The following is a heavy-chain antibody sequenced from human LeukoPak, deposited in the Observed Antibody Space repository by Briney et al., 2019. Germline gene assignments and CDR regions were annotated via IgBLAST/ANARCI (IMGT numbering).Heavy chain of an antibody. CDR3: AKDLYTYGPRGPDY. CDR1: GFTFNNYA. Sequence: GGSLRLSCAASGFTFNNYAMSWVRQAPGKGLEWVSAISGSGGSSYYADSAKGRFTISRDNSKNTVYLQMNSLRAEDTAVYYCAKDLYTYGPRGPDYWGQGTLVTVSS. D-gene: IGHD5-18*01. J-gene: IGHJ4*02. CDR2: ISGSGGSS. V-gene: IGHV3-23*01.